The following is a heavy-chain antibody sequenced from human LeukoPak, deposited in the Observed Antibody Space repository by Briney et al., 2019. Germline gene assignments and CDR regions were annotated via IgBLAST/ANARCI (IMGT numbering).Heavy chain of an antibody. Sequence: PGGSLRLSCAASGFTFSNCGMHWVRQAPGKGLEWVAVIWYDGSYKCYADSVKGRFTISRDNSKNTLYLQMNSLRAEDTAVYYCAKDFYVGPVLARYFDYWGQGTLVTVSS. V-gene: IGHV3-33*06. D-gene: IGHD2-8*02. CDR1: GFTFSNCG. J-gene: IGHJ4*02. CDR2: IWYDGSYK. CDR3: AKDFYVGPVLARYFDY.